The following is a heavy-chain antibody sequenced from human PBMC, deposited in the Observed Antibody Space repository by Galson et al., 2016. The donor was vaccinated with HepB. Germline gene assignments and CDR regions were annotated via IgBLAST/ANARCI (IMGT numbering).Heavy chain of an antibody. Sequence: SVKVSCKASGYTFTNYGITWVRQAPGQGLEWMGWISADNGNTNYAQKFQGRVTMTTDTSTSTAYMELRSLRSDDTAVYYCARPHLIAAAGFVGFYFYGMDVWGPGTTVTVSS. D-gene: IGHD6-13*01. CDR2: ISADNGNT. V-gene: IGHV1-18*01. CDR1: GYTFTNYG. CDR3: ARPHLIAAAGFVGFYFYGMDV. J-gene: IGHJ6*02.